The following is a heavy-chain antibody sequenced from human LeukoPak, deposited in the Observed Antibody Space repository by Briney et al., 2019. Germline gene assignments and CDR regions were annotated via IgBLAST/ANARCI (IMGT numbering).Heavy chain of an antibody. CDR3: ARQYSGTYYRSFDY. Sequence: GESLKISXKGSGYSFTNYWIGWVRQMPGKGLEWMGVIYPGDSDTRYSPSFQGQVTISADKSISTAYLQWSSLKASDTAMYYCARQYSGTYYRSFDYWGQRTLVTVSS. CDR2: IYPGDSDT. D-gene: IGHD3-10*01. CDR1: GYSFTNYW. V-gene: IGHV5-51*01. J-gene: IGHJ4*02.